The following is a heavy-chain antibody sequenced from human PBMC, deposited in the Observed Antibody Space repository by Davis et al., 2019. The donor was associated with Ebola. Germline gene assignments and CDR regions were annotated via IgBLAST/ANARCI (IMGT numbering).Heavy chain of an antibody. V-gene: IGHV1-18*01. D-gene: IGHD6-13*01. CDR2: ISAYNGNT. CDR1: GYPFTSYG. CDR3: ARDIALAAAGGYYGMDV. Sequence: ASVKVSCKASGYPFTSYGISWVRQAPGQGLEWMGWISAYNGNTNYAQKLQGRVTMTTDTSTSTAYMELRSLRSDDTAVYYCARDIALAAAGGYYGMDVWGQGTTVTVSS. J-gene: IGHJ6*02.